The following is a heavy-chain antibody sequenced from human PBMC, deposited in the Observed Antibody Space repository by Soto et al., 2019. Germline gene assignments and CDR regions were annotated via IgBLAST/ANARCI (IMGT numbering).Heavy chain of an antibody. CDR3: ATLWFGEADY. Sequence: QLQLQESGTGLLKPSETLSLTCTVSGGSMSTSYYWGWIRQPPGKGLEWIGSIYYSGSTYYNPSLKSRVTISVDTSKNQCSLKLTSVTAAETSVYYCATLWFGEADYWGQGTLVTVSS. J-gene: IGHJ4*02. CDR1: GGSMSTSYY. CDR2: IYYSGST. V-gene: IGHV4-39*01. D-gene: IGHD3-10*01.